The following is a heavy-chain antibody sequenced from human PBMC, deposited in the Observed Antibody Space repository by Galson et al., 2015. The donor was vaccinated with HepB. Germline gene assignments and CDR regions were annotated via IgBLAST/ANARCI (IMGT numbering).Heavy chain of an antibody. J-gene: IGHJ4*02. Sequence: SLRLSCAASGFTFSSYSMNWVRQAPGKGLEWVSFISSSSSYIYYADSVKGRFTISRDNAKYSMNLHLNSLRAEHTALYYCARGSVTMVRGVIINAFLDCWGQATLITVSS. CDR2: ISSSSSYI. V-gene: IGHV3-21*01. D-gene: IGHD3-10*01. CDR1: GFTFSSYS. CDR3: ARGSVTMVRGVIINAFLDC.